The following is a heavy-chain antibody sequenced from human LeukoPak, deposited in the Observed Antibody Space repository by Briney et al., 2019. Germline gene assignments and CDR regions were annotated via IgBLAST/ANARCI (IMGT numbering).Heavy chain of an antibody. D-gene: IGHD1-26*01. CDR3: AAHSGGSNFDY. CDR2: IYHSGST. V-gene: IGHV4-4*02. Sequence: PSETLSLTCVVSGDSISSSNWWSWVRQPPGQRLEWIGEIYHSGSTKYSPSLKNRLTISLDKSRNQFSLKLTSVTAADTAVYYCAAHSGGSNFDYWGQGTLVTVSS. J-gene: IGHJ4*02. CDR1: GDSISSSNW.